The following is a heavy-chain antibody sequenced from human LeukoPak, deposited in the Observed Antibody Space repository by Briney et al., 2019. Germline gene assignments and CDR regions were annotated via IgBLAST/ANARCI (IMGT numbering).Heavy chain of an antibody. D-gene: IGHD2-2*01. Sequence: GESPKISCKGSGYSLTSYWISWVRQMPGKGLEWVVRIDPSDSYTNYSPSFQGHVTISADKSTSTAYLQWSSLKASDTAMYYCARNIVVVPAAPPRGFDPWGQGTLVTVSS. CDR3: ARNIVVVPAAPPRGFDP. V-gene: IGHV5-10-1*01. CDR1: GYSLTSYW. J-gene: IGHJ5*02. CDR2: IDPSDSYT.